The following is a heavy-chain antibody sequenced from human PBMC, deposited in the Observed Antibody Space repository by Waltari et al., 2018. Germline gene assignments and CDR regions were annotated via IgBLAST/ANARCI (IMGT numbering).Heavy chain of an antibody. CDR3: ARVRDCSGGSCYPGADFDY. J-gene: IGHJ4*02. Sequence: QVQLQESGPGLVKPSETLSLTCTVSGGSISSYYWSWIRQPPGKGLEWIGYIYYSGSTNYNPSLKSRVTISVDTSKNQFSLKLSSVTAADTAVYYCARVRDCSGGSCYPGADFDYWGQGTLVTVSS. D-gene: IGHD2-15*01. CDR2: IYYSGST. CDR1: GGSISSYY. V-gene: IGHV4-59*01.